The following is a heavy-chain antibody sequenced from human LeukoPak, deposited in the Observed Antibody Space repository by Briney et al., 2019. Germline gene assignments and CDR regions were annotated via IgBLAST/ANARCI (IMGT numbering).Heavy chain of an antibody. CDR2: INHSGSP. CDR1: GGSFRGYY. V-gene: IGHV4-34*01. D-gene: IGHD2-2*02. Sequence: SETLSLTCAVYGGSFRGYYWSWIRQPPGKGLEWIGEINHSGSPNYNPSLKSRVTISLDTSKNQFSLNLSSVTAADTAVYYCAREGYCSGTSCYNFNYWGQGTLVTVSS. J-gene: IGHJ4*02. CDR3: AREGYCSGTSCYNFNY.